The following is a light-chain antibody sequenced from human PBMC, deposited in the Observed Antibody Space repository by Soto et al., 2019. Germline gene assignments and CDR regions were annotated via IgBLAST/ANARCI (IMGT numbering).Light chain of an antibody. J-gene: IGLJ1*01. Sequence: QSALTQPASVSGSPGQSITISCTGTSSDVGGYNYVSWYQQHPGKAPKLMIYDVSNRPSGVSNRFSGSKSGNTASLTISGLQAEDEADYYCSSYTSSSTRLYVFGPGTKLTVL. CDR2: DVS. V-gene: IGLV2-14*01. CDR1: SSDVGGYNY. CDR3: SSYTSSSTRLYV.